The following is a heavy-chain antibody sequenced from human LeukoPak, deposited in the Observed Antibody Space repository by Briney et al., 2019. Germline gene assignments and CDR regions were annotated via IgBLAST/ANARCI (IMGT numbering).Heavy chain of an antibody. CDR2: IYTSGST. CDR1: GGSISSGSYY. V-gene: IGHV4-61*02. D-gene: IGHD3-10*01. CDR3: ASTLTSTMVRGVPGGAFDI. Sequence: PSQTLSLTCTVSGGSISSGSYYWSWIRRPAGKGLEWIGRIYTSGSTNYNPSLKSRVTISVDTSKNQFSLKLSSVTAADTAVYYCASTLTSTMVRGVPGGAFDIWGQGTMVTVSS. J-gene: IGHJ3*02.